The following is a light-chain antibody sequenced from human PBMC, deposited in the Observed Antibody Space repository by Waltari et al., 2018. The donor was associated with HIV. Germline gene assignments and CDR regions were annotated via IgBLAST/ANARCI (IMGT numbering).Light chain of an antibody. CDR1: ALSMQY. J-gene: IGLJ2*01. Sequence: SYELTQPPSLSVSPGQTARITCSGDALSMQYGYWNQQKPGQDPVLVIYKDSERYSGSPERFSGSISGTTVTLTSSGAQAEDEAAYFCQATDRSGSYIIFGGGTKLTVL. V-gene: IGLV3-25*03. CDR3: QATDRSGSYII. CDR2: KDS.